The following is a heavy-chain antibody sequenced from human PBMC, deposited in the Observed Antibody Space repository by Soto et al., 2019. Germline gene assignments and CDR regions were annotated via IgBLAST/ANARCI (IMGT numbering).Heavy chain of an antibody. D-gene: IGHD1-1*01. Sequence: PGGSLRLSCAASGFTFSNYEMNWVRQAPGKEPEWISYIGSSGDTMYYADSVRGRFTVSRDNAKNSLFLQMTSLRAEDTAVYYCARGHGYQVHSLYNWFDPWGQGTLVTVSS. CDR2: IGSSGDTM. V-gene: IGHV3-48*03. CDR1: GFTFSNYE. J-gene: IGHJ5*02. CDR3: ARGHGYQVHSLYNWFDP.